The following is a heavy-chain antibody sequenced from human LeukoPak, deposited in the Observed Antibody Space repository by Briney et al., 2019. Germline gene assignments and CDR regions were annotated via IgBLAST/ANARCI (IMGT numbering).Heavy chain of an antibody. D-gene: IGHD3-10*01. J-gene: IGHJ4*02. CDR3: ARAIRVVRGVIMWGDY. V-gene: IGHV3-48*04. CDR1: GFTFSSYS. CDR2: IGTSSSTI. Sequence: PGGSLRLSCAASGFTFSSYSMNWVRQAPGKGLEWVSYIGTSSSTIYYADSVKGRFTISRDNAKNSLYLQMNSLRAEDTAVYYCARAIRVVRGVIMWGDYWGQGTLVTVSS.